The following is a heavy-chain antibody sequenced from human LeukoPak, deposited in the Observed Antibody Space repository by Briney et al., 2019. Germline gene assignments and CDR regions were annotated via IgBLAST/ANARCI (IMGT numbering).Heavy chain of an antibody. J-gene: IGHJ2*01. CDR1: GIIFSNYV. D-gene: IGHD1-26*01. V-gene: IGHV3-64*01. CDR2: ISSDGGST. CDR3: ARGRQGAKTRYFDL. Sequence: PGGSLRLSCAASGIIFSNYVMHWVRQGPGKGLECISTISSDGGSTYYANSVKGRFTISRDNSKNTLYLQMGSLRAEDMAVYYCARGRQGAKTRYFDLWGRGTRVTVSS.